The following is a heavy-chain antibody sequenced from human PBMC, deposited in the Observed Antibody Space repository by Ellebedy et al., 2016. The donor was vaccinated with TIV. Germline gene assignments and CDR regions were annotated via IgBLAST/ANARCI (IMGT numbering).Heavy chain of an antibody. D-gene: IGHD2-15*01. Sequence: AASVKVSCKTSGYTFTNYAIYWVRQAPGQRLEWMGWINADSGNTEYSQQFQGRVTLTRDRSASTVYMQLSRLTSEDTVVYFCARGGRGAYSDFDYWGQGTLVTVSS. J-gene: IGHJ4*02. CDR1: GYTFTNYA. CDR2: INADSGNT. CDR3: ARGGRGAYSDFDY. V-gene: IGHV1-3*01.